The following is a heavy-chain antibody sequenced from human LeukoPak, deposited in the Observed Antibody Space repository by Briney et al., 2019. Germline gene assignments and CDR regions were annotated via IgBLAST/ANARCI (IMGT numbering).Heavy chain of an antibody. CDR2: VYYSGST. CDR1: SGSIGSSSNY. J-gene: IGHJ5*02. V-gene: IGHV4-39*01. D-gene: IGHD2-8*01. Sequence: SETLSLTCTVSSGSIGSSSNYWGWIRQALGKGLEWIGNVYYSGSTFYNPSLKSRVTISVDTSKNQFSLKLRSVTAADTAICYCARASFNVVFGNWFDPWGQGTLVTVSS. CDR3: ARASFNVVFGNWFDP.